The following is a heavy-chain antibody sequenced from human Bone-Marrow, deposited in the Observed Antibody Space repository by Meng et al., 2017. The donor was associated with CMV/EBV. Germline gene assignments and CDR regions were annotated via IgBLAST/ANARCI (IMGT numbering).Heavy chain of an antibody. J-gene: IGHJ6*02. Sequence: ASVKVSCKASGYTFTGYYMHWVRQAPGQGLEWMGWINPNSGGTNYAQKFQGRVTMTRDTSISTAYMELSRLRSEDTAVYYCARALVPWDPAAVVPAAIQWYYYGMDVWGQGTTVTVSS. V-gene: IGHV1-2*02. CDR1: GYTFTGYY. CDR3: ARALVPWDPAAVVPAAIQWYYYGMDV. CDR2: INPNSGGT. D-gene: IGHD2-2*01.